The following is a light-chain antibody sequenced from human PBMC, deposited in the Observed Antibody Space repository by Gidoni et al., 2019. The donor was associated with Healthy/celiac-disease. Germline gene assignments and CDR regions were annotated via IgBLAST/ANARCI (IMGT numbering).Light chain of an antibody. J-gene: IGKJ4*01. CDR3: QQSYSNPRT. CDR1: QIISSY. V-gene: IGKV1-39*01. CDR2: AAS. Sequence: DIQMTHSPSSLSASVGDRVTITCRASQIISSYLNWYQQKPGKAPKLLIYAASSLQSGVPSRFSGSGSGTDFTITISSLQPEDFATYYCQQSYSNPRTFGGGTKVEIK.